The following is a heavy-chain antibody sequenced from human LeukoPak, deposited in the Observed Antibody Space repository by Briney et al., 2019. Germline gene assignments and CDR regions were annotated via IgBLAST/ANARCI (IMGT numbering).Heavy chain of an antibody. Sequence: GGSLRLSCAASGFTFSTYSMNWVRQAPGKGLEWVSVIYSGGSTAYADSVKGRFTIYRDNSKDTVYLQMNSLRAGDTAVYYCAGPQGNGDSAFDIWGQGTMVTVSS. D-gene: IGHD2-8*01. CDR3: AGPQGNGDSAFDI. CDR1: GFTFSTYS. J-gene: IGHJ3*02. V-gene: IGHV3-66*01. CDR2: IYSGGST.